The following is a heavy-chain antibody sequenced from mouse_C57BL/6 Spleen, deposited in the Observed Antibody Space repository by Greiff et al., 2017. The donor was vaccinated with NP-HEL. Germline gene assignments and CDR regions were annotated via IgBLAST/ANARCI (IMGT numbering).Heavy chain of an antibody. CDR2: IHPNSGST. Sequence: QVQLKQPGAELVKPGASVKLSCKASGYTFTSYWMHWVKQRPGQGLEWIGMIHPNSGSTNYNEKFKSKATLTVDKSSSTAYMQLSSLTSEDSAVYYCARSDLTTVDLFDYWGQGTTLTVSS. CDR1: GYTFTSYW. J-gene: IGHJ2*01. CDR3: ARSDLTTVDLFDY. V-gene: IGHV1-64*01. D-gene: IGHD1-1*01.